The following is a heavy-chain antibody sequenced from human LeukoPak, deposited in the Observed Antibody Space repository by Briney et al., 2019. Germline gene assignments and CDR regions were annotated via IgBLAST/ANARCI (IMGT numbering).Heavy chain of an antibody. J-gene: IGHJ3*02. CDR1: GFTFSSHG. V-gene: IGHV3-33*01. Sequence: GRSLRLSCAASGFTFSSHGMHWVRQAPGNGLEWVAVIWYDGSNKFYADSVRGRFTISRDNSKNTLYVQMNSLRAEDTAVYYCARGRGSGWYDAFDIWGQGTMVTVSS. D-gene: IGHD6-19*01. CDR3: ARGRGSGWYDAFDI. CDR2: IWYDGSNK.